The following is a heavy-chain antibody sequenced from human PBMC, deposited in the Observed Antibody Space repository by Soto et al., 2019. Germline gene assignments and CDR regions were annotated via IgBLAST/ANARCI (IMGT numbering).Heavy chain of an antibody. CDR3: ARDLRTLTY. J-gene: IGHJ4*02. CDR1: GLTFSNYW. V-gene: IGHV3-7*01. Sequence: VQLVESGGGLVQPGGSLRLSCAASGLTFSNYWMTWVRQAPGKGLEWVANIKPDGSEKYYVDSVKGRFTISRDDAENSLYLQMNSLRAEDTAVYYCARDLRTLTYWGQGTLVTVSS. CDR2: IKPDGSEK.